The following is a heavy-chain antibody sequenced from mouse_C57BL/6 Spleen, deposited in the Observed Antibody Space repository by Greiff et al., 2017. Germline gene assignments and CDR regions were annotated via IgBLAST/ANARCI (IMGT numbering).Heavy chain of an antibody. Sequence: VQLQQSGPELVKPGASVKISCKASGYAFSSSWMNWVKQRPGKGLEWIGRIYPGDGDTNYNGKFKGKATLTADKSSSTAYMQLSSLTSEDSAVYFCARSGTTVPSDYWGQGTTLTVSS. CDR1: GYAFSSSW. CDR2: IYPGDGDT. J-gene: IGHJ2*01. V-gene: IGHV1-82*01. D-gene: IGHD1-1*01. CDR3: ARSGTTVPSDY.